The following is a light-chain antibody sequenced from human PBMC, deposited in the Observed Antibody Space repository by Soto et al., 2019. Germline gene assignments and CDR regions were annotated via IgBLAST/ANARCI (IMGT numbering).Light chain of an antibody. Sequence: EIVLTQSPGTLSLSPGERATLSCRASQSVSSDYLAWYQQKPGQAPRLLIYAASSRATGIPDRFSGRGSGTDFTLTISRLEPEDFAVYYCQQYDNSPWTFGQGTKVDIK. J-gene: IGKJ1*01. CDR3: QQYDNSPWT. CDR1: QSVSSDY. CDR2: AAS. V-gene: IGKV3-20*01.